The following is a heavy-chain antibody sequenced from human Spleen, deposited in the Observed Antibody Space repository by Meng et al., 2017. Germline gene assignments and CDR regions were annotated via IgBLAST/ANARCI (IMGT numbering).Heavy chain of an antibody. CDR1: GYTFTSYY. CDR2: INPSGGST. CDR3: ARDEDISAAGKLFGDY. D-gene: IGHD6-13*01. Sequence: ASVMVSCKASGYTFTSYYMHWVRQAPGQGLEWMGIINPSGGSTSYAQKFQGRVTMTRDTSISTAYMELSGLRSDDTAMYYCARDEDISAAGKLFGDYWGQGTLVTGYS. J-gene: IGHJ4*02. V-gene: IGHV1-46*01.